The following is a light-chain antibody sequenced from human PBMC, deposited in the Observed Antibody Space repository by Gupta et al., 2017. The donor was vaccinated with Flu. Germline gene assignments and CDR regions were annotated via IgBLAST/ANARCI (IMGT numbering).Light chain of an antibody. CDR2: DAS. Sequence: SPATLSVSPGERATLSCRASQSVSSKLAWYQQKPGQAPRLLIYDASTRATGIPARFSGSGSGTEFTLTISSLQSEDFALYYWQQDKSMWTFGQGTKVDIK. V-gene: IGKV3-15*01. CDR1: QSVSSK. CDR3: QQDKSMWT. J-gene: IGKJ1*01.